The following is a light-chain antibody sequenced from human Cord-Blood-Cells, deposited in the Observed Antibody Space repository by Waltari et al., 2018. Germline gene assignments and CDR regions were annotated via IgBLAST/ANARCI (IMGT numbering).Light chain of an antibody. Sequence: VTISCTGTSSDVGGYNYVSWYQQHPGKAPKLMIYEVSKRPSGVPDRFSGSKSGNTASLTVSGLQAEDEADYYCSSYAGSNNLVFGGGTKLTVL. J-gene: IGLJ3*02. CDR2: EVS. CDR3: SSYAGSNNLV. V-gene: IGLV2-8*01. CDR1: SSDVGGYNY.